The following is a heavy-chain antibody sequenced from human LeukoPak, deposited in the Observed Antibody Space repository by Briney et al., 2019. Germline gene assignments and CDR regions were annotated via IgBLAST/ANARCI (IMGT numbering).Heavy chain of an antibody. D-gene: IGHD3-22*01. CDR3: AKDPYYYDSSGYYDY. J-gene: IGHJ4*02. V-gene: IGHV3-30*18. CDR2: ISYDGSNK. Sequence: GGSLRLSCAASGFTFSDYYMSWIRQAPGKGLEWVAVISYDGSNKYYADSVKGRFTISRDNSKNTLYLQMNSLRAEDTAVYYCAKDPYYYDSSGYYDYWGQGTLVTVSS. CDR1: GFTFSDYY.